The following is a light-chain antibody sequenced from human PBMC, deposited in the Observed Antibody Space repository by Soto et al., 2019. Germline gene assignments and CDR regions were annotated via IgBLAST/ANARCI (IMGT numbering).Light chain of an antibody. J-gene: IGKJ1*01. CDR2: GAS. V-gene: IGKV1-39*01. CDR1: QYIGDF. CDR3: QQSYFVLGT. Sequence: DIQMTQSPSSLSASVGDRVTITCRASQYIGDFLNWYQQTPGKPPKLLIFGASNLHIGVPSRFSGSGSGTEFTLTISSLQREDFATYYCQQSYFVLGTFGRGTKVDI.